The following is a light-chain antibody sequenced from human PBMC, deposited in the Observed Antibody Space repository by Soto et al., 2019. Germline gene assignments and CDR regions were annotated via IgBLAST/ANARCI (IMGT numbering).Light chain of an antibody. CDR1: SSNIGTNS. CDR2: NND. CDR3: AAWYDSMNGFDV. J-gene: IGLJ1*01. V-gene: IGLV1-44*01. Sequence: QSVLTQPPSASGTPGQRVTISCSGGSSNIGTNSVNWYQQLPGRAPKLLIYNNDLRPSGVPDRFSGSKSGTSASLAISGLQSEDEADYYCAAWYDSMNGFDVFGIGTKLTVL.